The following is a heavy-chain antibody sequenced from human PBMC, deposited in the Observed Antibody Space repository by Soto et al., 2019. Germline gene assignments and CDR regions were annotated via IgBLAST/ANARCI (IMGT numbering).Heavy chain of an antibody. V-gene: IGHV3-23*01. D-gene: IGHD3-3*01. J-gene: IGHJ6*02. CDR1: GFTFSSYA. CDR2: ISGSGGST. Sequence: GGSLSLSCAASGFTFSSYAMSWVRQAPGKGLEWVSAISGSGGSTYYADSVKGRFTISRDNSKNTLYLQMDSLRAEDTAVYYCAKDTSGYYDFWSGYPDYYYYGMDVWGQGTTVTVSS. CDR3: AKDTSGYYDFWSGYPDYYYYGMDV.